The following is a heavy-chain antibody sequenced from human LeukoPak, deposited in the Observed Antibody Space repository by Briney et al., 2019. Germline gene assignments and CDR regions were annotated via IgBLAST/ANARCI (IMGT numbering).Heavy chain of an antibody. J-gene: IGHJ5*02. CDR1: GFTFSSYA. CDR3: ATRYYYDTSGNPGGLDP. D-gene: IGHD3-22*01. Sequence: PGGSLRLSCAASGFTFSSYAMGWVRQAPGKGLEWVSTIGGSGDGTYYADSVKGRFTISRDNSKNTLSLQMNSLRAEDTAVYYCATRYYYDTSGNPGGLDPWGQGTLLTVSS. V-gene: IGHV3-23*01. CDR2: IGGSGDGT.